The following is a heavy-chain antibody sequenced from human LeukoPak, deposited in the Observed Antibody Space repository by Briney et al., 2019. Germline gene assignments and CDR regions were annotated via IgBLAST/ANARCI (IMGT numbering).Heavy chain of an antibody. Sequence: GGSLRLSCAASGFTFGSYAMSWVRQAPGKGLEWVSTISGRGGSPYYADSVKGRFTISRDNAKNSLYLQMNSLRAEDTAVYYCARDGWELLFHPSGSGYYMDVWGKGTTVTVSS. CDR1: GFTFGSYA. D-gene: IGHD1-26*01. V-gene: IGHV3-23*01. CDR2: ISGRGGSP. CDR3: ARDGWELLFHPSGSGYYMDV. J-gene: IGHJ6*03.